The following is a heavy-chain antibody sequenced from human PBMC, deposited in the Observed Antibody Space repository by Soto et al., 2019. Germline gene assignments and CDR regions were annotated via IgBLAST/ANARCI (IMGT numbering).Heavy chain of an antibody. Sequence: SVKVSCKASGGTFSSYAISWVRQAPGQGLEWMGGIIPIFGTANYAQKFQGRVTITADESTSTAYMELSSLRSEDTAVYYCARTGIAAAGTPPHYFDYWGQGTLVTVSS. V-gene: IGHV1-69*13. CDR1: GGTFSSYA. J-gene: IGHJ4*02. CDR2: IIPIFGTA. CDR3: ARTGIAAAGTPPHYFDY. D-gene: IGHD6-13*01.